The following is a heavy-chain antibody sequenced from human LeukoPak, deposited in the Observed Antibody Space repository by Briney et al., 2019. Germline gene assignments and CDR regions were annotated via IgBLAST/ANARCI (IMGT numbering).Heavy chain of an antibody. Sequence: SETLSLTCAVYGGSFSGYYWSWIRQPPGKGLEWIGEINHSGSTHYNPSLKSRVTISVDTSKKQFSLKLSSVTAADTAVYYCARQRGYYSGGYYARLDFDYWGQGTLVTVSS. CDR1: GGSFSGYY. V-gene: IGHV4-34*01. D-gene: IGHD3-22*01. CDR3: ARQRGYYSGGYYARLDFDY. CDR2: INHSGST. J-gene: IGHJ4*02.